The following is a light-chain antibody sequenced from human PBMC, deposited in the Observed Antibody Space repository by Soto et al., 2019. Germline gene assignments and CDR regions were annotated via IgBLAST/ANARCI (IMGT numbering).Light chain of an antibody. V-gene: IGKV3-20*01. CDR2: GAS. Sequence: EIVLTQSPGTLSLSPGERATLSCRASQSVGSSYLAWYQQRPGQAPRLLIYGASSRVTGIPDRFSGSGSGTDFTLTISRLEPEDFAVYYCQQYGSSPPLTFGGGTKVEIK. J-gene: IGKJ4*01. CDR3: QQYGSSPPLT. CDR1: QSVGSSY.